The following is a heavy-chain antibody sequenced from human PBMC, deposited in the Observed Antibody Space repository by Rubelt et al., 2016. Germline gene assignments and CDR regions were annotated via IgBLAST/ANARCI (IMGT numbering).Heavy chain of an antibody. J-gene: IGHJ4*02. D-gene: IGHD5-24*01. CDR1: GFTISNHA. V-gene: IGHV3-23*04. CDR3: AKLQGLDAYNLLYY. CDR2: ISDVNDST. Sequence: EVQLVESGGGLVQPGGSLRLSCAASGFTISNHAMSWVRQAPGKGLEWVSAISDVNDSTYYADSVKGRFTISRDDSKYTLFLQMNSLRVVDTALYYCAKLQGLDAYNLLYYWGQGTLVTVSS.